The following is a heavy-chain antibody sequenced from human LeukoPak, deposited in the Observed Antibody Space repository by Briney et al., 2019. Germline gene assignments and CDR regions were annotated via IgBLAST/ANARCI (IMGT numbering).Heavy chain of an antibody. CDR2: IYPGDSDT. J-gene: IGHJ5*02. V-gene: IGHV5-51*01. CDR3: ARQARPYYYGSGSSDWFDP. D-gene: IGHD3-10*01. CDR1: GYSFTSYW. Sequence: GESLKISCKGSGYSFTSYWIGWVRQMPGKGLEWMGIIYPGDSDTRYSPSFQGQVTISVDKSISTAYLQWSSLKASDTAMYYCARQARPYYYGSGSSDWFDPWGQGTLVTVSS.